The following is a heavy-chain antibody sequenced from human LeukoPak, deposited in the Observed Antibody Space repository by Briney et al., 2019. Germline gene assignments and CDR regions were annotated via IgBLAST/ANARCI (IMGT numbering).Heavy chain of an antibody. J-gene: IGHJ4*02. CDR3: ASQYYDFWSGYYLYFDY. CDR1: GGSISSSSYY. Sequence: SETLSLTCTVSGGSISSSSYYWGWIRQPPGKGLEWIGSIYYSGSTYYNPSLKSRVTISVDTSKNQFSLKLSSVTAADTAVYYCASQYYDFWSGYYLYFDYWGQGTLVTVSS. D-gene: IGHD3-3*01. V-gene: IGHV4-39*07. CDR2: IYYSGST.